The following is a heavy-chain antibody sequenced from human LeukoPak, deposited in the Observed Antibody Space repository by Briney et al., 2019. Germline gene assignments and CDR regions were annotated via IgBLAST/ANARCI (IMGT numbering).Heavy chain of an antibody. J-gene: IGHJ5*02. V-gene: IGHV3-73*01. CDR2: IRSKANSYAT. D-gene: IGHD3-16*01. Sequence: GGSLRLSCAASGFTFSGSAMHWVRQASGKGLEWVGRIRSKANSYATAHAASVKGRFTISRDDSKNTAYLQMNSLRTEDTAVYYCTFLLPPLGPWGQGTLVTVSS. CDR3: TFLLPPLGP. CDR1: GFTFSGSA.